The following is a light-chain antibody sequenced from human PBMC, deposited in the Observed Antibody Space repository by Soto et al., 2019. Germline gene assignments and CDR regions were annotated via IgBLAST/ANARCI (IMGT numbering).Light chain of an antibody. J-gene: IGLJ2*01. CDR3: FSYAGSSPVV. CDR2: EGS. CDR1: SSDVGSYNL. V-gene: IGLV2-23*01. Sequence: QSALTQPASVSGSPGQSITISCTGTSSDVGSYNLVSWYQQHPGKAPKLMIYEGSKRPSGVSNSFSGSKSGNTASLTISGLHAEDESDYYCFSYAGSSPVVFGGGTKLTVL.